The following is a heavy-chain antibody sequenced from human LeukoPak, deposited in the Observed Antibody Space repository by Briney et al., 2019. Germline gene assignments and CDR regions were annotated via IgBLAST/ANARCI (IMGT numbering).Heavy chain of an antibody. D-gene: IGHD2-2*01. CDR1: GFTFSSYA. J-gene: IGHJ5*02. V-gene: IGHV3-23*01. Sequence: PGGSLRLSCAASGFTFSSYAMSWVRQAPGKGLEWASAISGSGGSTYYADSVKGRFTISRDNSKNTLYLQMNSLRAEDTAVYYCAKGYCSSTSCPTGAWGQGTLVTVSS. CDR3: AKGYCSSTSCPTGA. CDR2: ISGSGGST.